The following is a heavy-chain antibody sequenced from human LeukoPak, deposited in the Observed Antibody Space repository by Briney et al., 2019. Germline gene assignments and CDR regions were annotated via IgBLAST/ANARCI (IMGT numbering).Heavy chain of an antibody. CDR3: AKDRYSGLNTIAY. CDR1: EFTFSTYG. V-gene: IGHV3-30*18. Sequence: GGSLTLSCAASEFTFSTYGMHWVRQAPGKGLEWVAVISYDGSYKFYADSVKGRFTISRDNSKSTLYLQMNSLRAEDTAVYYCAKDRYSGLNTIAYSGQGTLVTVSS. J-gene: IGHJ4*02. CDR2: ISYDGSYK. D-gene: IGHD6-13*01.